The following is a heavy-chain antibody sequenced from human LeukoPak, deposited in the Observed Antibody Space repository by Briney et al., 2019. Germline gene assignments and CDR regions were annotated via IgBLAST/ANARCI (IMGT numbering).Heavy chain of an antibody. Sequence: ASVKVSCKASGYTFTSYYMDWVRQAPGQGLEWMGIINPSGGSTSYAQKFQGRVTMTRDMSTSTVYMELSSLRSEDTAVYYCASLAGGNSESSDAFDIWGQGTMVTVSS. CDR1: GYTFTSYY. CDR2: INPSGGST. D-gene: IGHD4-23*01. V-gene: IGHV1-46*01. CDR3: ASLAGGNSESSDAFDI. J-gene: IGHJ3*02.